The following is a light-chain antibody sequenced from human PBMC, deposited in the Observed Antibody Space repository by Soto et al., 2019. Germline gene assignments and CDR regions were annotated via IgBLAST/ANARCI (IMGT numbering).Light chain of an antibody. CDR2: GAS. CDR1: QSVSSS. J-gene: IGKJ4*01. Sequence: EIVMTQSPATLSVSPGETATLSCRASQSVSSSLAWYQQTPGRAPRLLIYGASTRATGIPTRFSGSGSGTEFTLTISSLQSEDFAVYYCQQYNNCPPLTFGGGTKVEIK. V-gene: IGKV3-15*01. CDR3: QQYNNCPPLT.